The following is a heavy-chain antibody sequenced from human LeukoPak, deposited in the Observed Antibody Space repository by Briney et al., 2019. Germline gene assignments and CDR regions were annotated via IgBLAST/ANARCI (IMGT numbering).Heavy chain of an antibody. CDR1: GYTFTSYY. CDR2: ISPSGGST. CDR3: ARDPATQIRFLEWLTPNYYYYGMDV. V-gene: IGHV1-46*01. J-gene: IGHJ6*02. D-gene: IGHD3-3*01. Sequence: GASVKVSCKASGYTFTSYYMHWVRQAPGQGLEWMGIISPSGGSTSYAQKFQGRVTMTRDTSTSTVYMELNSLRSEDTAVYYCARDPATQIRFLEWLTPNYYYYGMDVWGQGTTVTVSS.